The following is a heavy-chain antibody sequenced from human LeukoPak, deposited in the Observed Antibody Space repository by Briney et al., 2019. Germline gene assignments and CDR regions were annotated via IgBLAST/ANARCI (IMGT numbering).Heavy chain of an antibody. D-gene: IGHD7-27*01. CDR2: LNQDGSER. CDR3: SRHLTGDAFDY. CDR1: GLIFSSHW. J-gene: IGHJ4*02. Sequence: PGGSLRLSCAASGLIFSSHWMSWVRQAPGKGLEWVASLNQDGSERNYVDSVKGRFTISRDNAKNSLFLQMNSLRAEDTAVYYCSRHLTGDAFDYWGQGTLVTVSS. V-gene: IGHV3-7*01.